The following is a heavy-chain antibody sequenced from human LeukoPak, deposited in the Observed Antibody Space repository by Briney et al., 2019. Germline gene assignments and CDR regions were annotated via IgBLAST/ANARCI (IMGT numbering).Heavy chain of an antibody. CDR2: INPNSGGT. CDR3: ARVARYYDSSGYYYGSRFGFFDY. Sequence: ASVKVSCKASGYTFTGYYMHWVRQAPGQGPEWMGWINPNSGGTNYAQKFQGRVTMTRDTSISTAYMELSRLRSDDTAVYYSARVARYYDSSGYYYGSRFGFFDYWGQGTLVTVSS. V-gene: IGHV1-2*02. CDR1: GYTFTGYY. J-gene: IGHJ4*02. D-gene: IGHD3-22*01.